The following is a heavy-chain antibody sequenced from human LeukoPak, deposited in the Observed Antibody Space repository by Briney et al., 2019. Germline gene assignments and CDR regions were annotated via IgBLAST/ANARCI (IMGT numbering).Heavy chain of an antibody. CDR2: INPNSGGT. J-gene: IGHJ6*02. V-gene: IGHV1-2*02. Sequence: GASVKVSCKASGYTFTGYYMHWVRQAPGQGLEWMGWINPNSGGTNYAQKFQGRVTMTRDTSISTAYMELSRLRSDDTAVYYCARVAPLGGSSSWIDGMYVWGQGTTVTVSS. CDR3: ARVAPLGGSSSWIDGMYV. CDR1: GYTFTGYY. D-gene: IGHD6-13*01.